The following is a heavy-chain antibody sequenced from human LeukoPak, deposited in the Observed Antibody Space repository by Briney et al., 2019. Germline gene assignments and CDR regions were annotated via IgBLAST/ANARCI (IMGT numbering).Heavy chain of an antibody. CDR2: ISGSGGST. Sequence: AGGSLRLSCVASGFTFSSYAMSWVRQAPGKGLEWVSAISGSGGSTYYADSVKGRFTISRDNSKNTLYLQMNSLRAEDTAVYYCAKVPNSMVVVVIPSYFDYWGQGTLVTVSS. D-gene: IGHD3-22*01. CDR1: GFTFSSYA. V-gene: IGHV3-23*01. CDR3: AKVPNSMVVVVIPSYFDY. J-gene: IGHJ4*02.